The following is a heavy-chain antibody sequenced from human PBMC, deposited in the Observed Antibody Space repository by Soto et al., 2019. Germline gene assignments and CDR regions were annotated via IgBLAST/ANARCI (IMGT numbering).Heavy chain of an antibody. CDR2: IYHSGST. CDR1: GGSISSSNW. J-gene: IGHJ5*02. V-gene: IGHV4-4*02. Sequence: QVQLQESGPGLVKPSGTLSLTCAVSGGSISSSNWWSWVRQPPGKGLEWIGEIYHSGSTNYNPSLKSRVTISVDKSKNQFSLKLSSVTAADTAVYYCARAIEHDALELRGWFDPWGQGTLVTVSS. D-gene: IGHD1-7*01. CDR3: ARAIEHDALELRGWFDP.